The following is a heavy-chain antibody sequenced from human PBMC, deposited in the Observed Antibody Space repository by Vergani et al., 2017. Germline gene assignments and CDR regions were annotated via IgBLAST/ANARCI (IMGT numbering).Heavy chain of an antibody. Sequence: EVQLLESGGDLVQPGGPLRLSCAASGFSFTTHDMSWVRQAPRKGLEWVSTINTTGDYTRYGDSVKGRFTISRENTKSTLYLQMNILRAENTAIYYCARGGWNYWFDSCGQRTLVIVS. D-gene: IGHD1-1*01. CDR1: GFSFTTHD. J-gene: IGHJ5*01. V-gene: IGHV3-23*01. CDR2: INTTGDYT. CDR3: ARGGWNYWFDS.